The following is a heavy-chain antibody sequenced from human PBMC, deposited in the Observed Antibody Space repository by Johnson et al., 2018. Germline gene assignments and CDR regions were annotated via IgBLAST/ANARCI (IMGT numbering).Heavy chain of an antibody. CDR1: GFTFDGYA. V-gene: IGHV3-9*01. Sequence: VQLVQSGGGLVQPGRSLRLSCVASGFTFDGYAMHWVRQAPGKGLEWVSGITWNNDNIDYADSVKGRFTISRDNAKNSLYLQMNSLRPEDTALDRLARYRGYMFSHYGLDVWGQGTTVTVSS. CDR3: ARYRGYMFSHYGLDV. D-gene: IGHD5-18*01. J-gene: IGHJ6*02. CDR2: ITWNNDNI.